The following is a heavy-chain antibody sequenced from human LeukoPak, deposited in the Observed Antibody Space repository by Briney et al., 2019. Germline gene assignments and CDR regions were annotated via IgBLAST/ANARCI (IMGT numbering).Heavy chain of an antibody. CDR3: VRDNPRMVALDY. Sequence: GGSLRLSCAASGFTFSDYYMSWIRQAPGKGLEWVSYISSSGSTIYYADSVKGRFTISRDNAKNSLYLQMNSLRAEDTAVYYCVRDNPRMVALDYWGQGTLVTVSS. V-gene: IGHV3-11*01. D-gene: IGHD5-12*01. J-gene: IGHJ4*02. CDR1: GFTFSDYY. CDR2: ISSSGSTI.